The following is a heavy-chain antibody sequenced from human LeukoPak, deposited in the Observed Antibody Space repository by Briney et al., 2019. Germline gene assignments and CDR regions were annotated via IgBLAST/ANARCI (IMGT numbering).Heavy chain of an antibody. CDR2: ISPGDSHT. V-gene: IGHV5-51*01. CDR1: GYNFATDW. CDR3: ARFHATWYGDS. Sequence: GESLKISCQGSGYNFATDWIVWVRQRPGKGLEWMGIISPGDSHTRYSPFFQGQVTISADKSVSSAYLHWGSLQASDTAIYYCARFHATWYGDSWGLGTLVTVSS. J-gene: IGHJ4*02. D-gene: IGHD6-13*01.